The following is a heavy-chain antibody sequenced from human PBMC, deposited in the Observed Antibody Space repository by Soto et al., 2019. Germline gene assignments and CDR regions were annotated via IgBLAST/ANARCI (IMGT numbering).Heavy chain of an antibody. CDR2: IIPIFGTA. CDR1: GGTFSSYA. CDR3: ARDKGFAEPYSSYGRDV. V-gene: IGHV1-69*13. J-gene: IGHJ6*02. Sequence: SAKVSCKASGGTFSSYAISCVRQAPGQGLEWMGGIIPIFGTANYAQKFQGRVTITADESTSTAYMELSSLRSEDTAVYYCARDKGFAEPYSSYGRDVWGQGTTVTAP. D-gene: IGHD1-1*01.